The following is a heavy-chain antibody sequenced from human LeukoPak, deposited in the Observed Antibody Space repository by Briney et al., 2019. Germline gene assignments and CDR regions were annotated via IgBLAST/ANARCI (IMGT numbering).Heavy chain of an antibody. D-gene: IGHD1-26*01. J-gene: IGHJ4*02. CDR1: GFTFSSYG. CDR3: ARERPVGATPFDF. V-gene: IGHV3-30*03. CDR2: ISYDGSNK. Sequence: GGSLRLSCAASGFTFSSYGMHWVRQAPGKGLEWVAVISYDGSNKYYADSVKGRFTISRDNSKNTLYLQMNSLRAEDTAVYFCARERPVGATPFDFWGQGTLVTVSS.